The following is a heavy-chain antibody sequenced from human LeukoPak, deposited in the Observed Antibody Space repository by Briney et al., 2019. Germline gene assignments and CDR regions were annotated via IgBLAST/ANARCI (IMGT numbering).Heavy chain of an antibody. CDR3: ARGGLSIMGY. J-gene: IGHJ4*02. CDR1: GITFSSYS. V-gene: IGHV3-48*01. CDR2: ISSSGSTK. D-gene: IGHD2/OR15-2a*01. Sequence: GGSLRLSCGASGITFSSYSMNWVRQAPGKGLEWVSYISSSGSTKYYADSVKGRFTISRDNARNSLYLQMNSLRAEDTAVYFCARGGLSIMGYWGQGTLVTVSS.